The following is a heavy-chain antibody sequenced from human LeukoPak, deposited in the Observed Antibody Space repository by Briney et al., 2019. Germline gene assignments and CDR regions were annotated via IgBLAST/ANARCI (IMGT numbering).Heavy chain of an antibody. CDR2: INHSGST. J-gene: IGHJ4*02. Sequence: PSETLSLTCAVYGGSFSGYYWSWIRQPPGKGLEWIGEINHSGSTNYNPSLKSRVTISVDTPKNQFSLKLSSVTAADTAVYYCARQGYYDSSGYYWSFDYWGQGTLVTVSS. CDR3: ARQGYYDSSGYYWSFDY. CDR1: GGSFSGYY. V-gene: IGHV4-34*01. D-gene: IGHD3-22*01.